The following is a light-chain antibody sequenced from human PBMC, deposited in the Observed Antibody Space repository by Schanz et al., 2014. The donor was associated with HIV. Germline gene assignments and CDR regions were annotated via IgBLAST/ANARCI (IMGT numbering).Light chain of an antibody. CDR1: TSDIGGYNY. Sequence: QSALTQPASVSGSPGQSVTISCTGTTSDIGGYNYVSWYQQYPGKAPKLMIYDVSNRPSGVSNRFSGSKSGNTASLTITGLQPEDEADYYCQSFDGSLGGVLFGGGTKVTVL. J-gene: IGLJ3*02. CDR2: DVS. V-gene: IGLV2-14*01. CDR3: QSFDGSLGGVL.